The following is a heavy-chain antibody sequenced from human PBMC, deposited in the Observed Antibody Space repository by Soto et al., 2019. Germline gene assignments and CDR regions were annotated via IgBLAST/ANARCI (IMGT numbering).Heavy chain of an antibody. CDR2: ISSSSSTI. CDR3: ARDLRVPAALPRLYYYYGMDV. CDR1: GFTFSSYS. J-gene: IGHJ6*02. Sequence: GGSLRLSCAASGFTFSSYSMNWVRQAPGKGLEWVSYISSSSSTIYYADSVKGRFTISRDNSKNTLYLQMNSLRAEDTAVYYCARDLRVPAALPRLYYYYGMDVWGQGTTVTVSS. V-gene: IGHV3-48*01. D-gene: IGHD2-2*02.